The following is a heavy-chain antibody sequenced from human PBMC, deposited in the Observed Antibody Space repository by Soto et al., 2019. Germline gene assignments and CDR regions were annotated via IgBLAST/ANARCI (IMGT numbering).Heavy chain of an antibody. CDR1: GYTFTSYY. Sequence: GASVKVSCKASGYTFTSYYMHWVRQAPGQGLEWMGIINPSGGSTSYAQKFQGRVTMTRDTSTSTVYMELSSLRSEDTAVYYCARGVLGFGDFSFWSGSKSDNYYYYMDVWGKGTTVTVSS. CDR2: INPSGGST. J-gene: IGHJ6*03. V-gene: IGHV1-46*01. D-gene: IGHD3-3*01. CDR3: ARGVLGFGDFSFWSGSKSDNYYYYMDV.